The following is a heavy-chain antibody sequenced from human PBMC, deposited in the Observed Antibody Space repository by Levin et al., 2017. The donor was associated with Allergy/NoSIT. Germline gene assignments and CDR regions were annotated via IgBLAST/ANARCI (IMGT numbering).Heavy chain of an antibody. CDR2: IRSKANSYAT. D-gene: IGHD1-7*01. CDR3: TRHVYWETGTTLSWFDP. J-gene: IGHJ5*02. Sequence: GGSLRLSCAASGFTFSGSAMHWVRQASGKGLEWVGRIRSKANSYATAYAASVKGRFTISRDDSKNTAYLQMNSLKTEDTAVYYCTRHVYWETGTTLSWFDPWGQGTLVTVSS. CDR1: GFTFSGSA. V-gene: IGHV3-73*01.